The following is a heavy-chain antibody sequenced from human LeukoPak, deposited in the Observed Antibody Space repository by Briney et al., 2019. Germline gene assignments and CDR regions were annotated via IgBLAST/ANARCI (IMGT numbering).Heavy chain of an antibody. CDR2: INPNSGDT. J-gene: IGHJ4*02. V-gene: IGHV1-2*02. CDR3: ARGSSIVGGPDAPFEY. D-gene: IGHD2-15*01. CDR1: ANTFTGYF. Sequence: ASVKVSCKASANTFTGYFWHWVRQAPGQGLEWMVWINPNSGDTNYAQKFQGRVTMTRDTSISTAYMELSRLRYDDTAVYYCARGSSIVGGPDAPFEYWVQGTLVTVSS.